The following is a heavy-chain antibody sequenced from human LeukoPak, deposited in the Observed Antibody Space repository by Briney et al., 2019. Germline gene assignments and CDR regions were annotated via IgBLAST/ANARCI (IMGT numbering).Heavy chain of an antibody. J-gene: IGHJ4*02. D-gene: IGHD3-3*01. CDR1: GGSISSYY. V-gene: IGHV4-59*01. CDR2: IYNGGST. CDR3: ARVDDFWSGSPHLDY. Sequence: PSETLSLTCNVSGGSISSYYWSWIRQPPGKGLEWIGYIYNGGSTNYNPSLQSRVTISADTSKNQFSLKLSSVTATDTAVYYCARVDDFWSGSPHLDYWGQGTLVTVSS.